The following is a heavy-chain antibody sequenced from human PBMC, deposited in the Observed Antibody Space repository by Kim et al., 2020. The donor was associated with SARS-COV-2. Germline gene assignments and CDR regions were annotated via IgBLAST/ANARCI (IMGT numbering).Heavy chain of an antibody. Sequence: SETLSLTCTVSGVSISSSSYSWTWIRHHPGKGLVWIGYMFYSGITNYNPPLRSRAIVSLDTSKNQFPLELNSVTAAATAIYYCARISLVIGAWGFFDSWG. CDR1: GVSISSSSYS. D-gene: IGHD3-16*01. V-gene: IGHV4-31*03. CDR3: ARISLVIGAWGFFDS. CDR2: MFYSGIT. J-gene: IGHJ4*01.